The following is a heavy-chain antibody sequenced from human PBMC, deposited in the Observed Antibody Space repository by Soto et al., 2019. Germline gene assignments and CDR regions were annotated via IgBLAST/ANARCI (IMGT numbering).Heavy chain of an antibody. D-gene: IGHD2-21*02. CDR2: INVYNGDR. CDR1: GYIFTKYG. CDR3: ARLQLGGDRMLNWFDP. J-gene: IGHJ5*02. V-gene: IGHV1-18*01. Sequence: QVQVVQSGPELKKPGASVKVSCKAQGYIFTKYGIGWVRQAPGHGLEWMGLINVYNGDRKVAQKFQDRVSMTTDTATDTAYIELKSLRSGDTAVYYCARLQLGGDRMLNWFDPWGQGTLVTVSS.